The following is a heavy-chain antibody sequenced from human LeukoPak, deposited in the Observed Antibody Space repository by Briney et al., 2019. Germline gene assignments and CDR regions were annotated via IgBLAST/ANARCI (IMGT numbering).Heavy chain of an antibody. Sequence: ASVKVSCKASGYTFTGYYIHWVPQAPGQGLEWMAWINPNGGGTNYAQKFQGRVAVTRDSSISTAYMELSGLTSDDTAVFYCARGTGAPNYFDYWGQGTLVTVSS. CDR3: ARGTGAPNYFDY. V-gene: IGHV1-2*02. CDR2: INPNGGGT. J-gene: IGHJ4*02. CDR1: GYTFTGYY. D-gene: IGHD7-27*01.